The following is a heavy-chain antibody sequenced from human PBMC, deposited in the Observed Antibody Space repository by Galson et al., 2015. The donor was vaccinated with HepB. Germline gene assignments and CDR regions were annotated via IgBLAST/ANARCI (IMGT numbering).Heavy chain of an antibody. CDR2: ISNTGDDT. D-gene: IGHD3-10*01. CDR1: GLNFRTYA. J-gene: IGHJ4*02. Sequence: SLRLSCAVSGLNFRTYAMSWIRQAPGKGLDWVSSISNTGDDTYYAASVKGRFTVSRDNSKSTLFLQMDSLTVEDAALYYCATEPQNVLLWFGDIPRTDYWGRGTLVAVSS. V-gene: IGHV3-23*01. CDR3: ATEPQNVLLWFGDIPRTDY.